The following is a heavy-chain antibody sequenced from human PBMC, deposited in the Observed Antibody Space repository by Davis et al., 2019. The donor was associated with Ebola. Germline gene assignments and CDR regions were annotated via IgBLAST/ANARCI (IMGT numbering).Heavy chain of an antibody. CDR3: ARKIVATIRFFDY. V-gene: IGHV4-39*01. D-gene: IGHD5-12*01. CDR1: GGSISSSSYY. Sequence: SETLSLTCTVSGGSISSSSYYWGWIRQPPGKGLAWIGSIYYSGSTYYNPSLKSRVTISVDTSKNQFSLKLSSVTAADTAVYYCARKIVATIRFFDYWGQGTLVTVSS. J-gene: IGHJ4*02. CDR2: IYYSGST.